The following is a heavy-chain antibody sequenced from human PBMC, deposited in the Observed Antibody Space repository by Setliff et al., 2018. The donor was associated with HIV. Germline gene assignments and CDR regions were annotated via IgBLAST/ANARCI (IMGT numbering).Heavy chain of an antibody. D-gene: IGHD6-19*01. CDR3: TKDHLSGWASDC. Sequence: PGGSLRLSCAASGFTFSTYWMIWVRQAPGKGLEWVAKIKQDGSEEYYVDSVKGRFTISRDNAKNSVYLQMNSLRVEDTAMYYCTKDHLSGWASDCWGQGRLVTVSS. CDR1: GFTFSTYW. V-gene: IGHV3-7*01. CDR2: IKQDGSEE. J-gene: IGHJ4*02.